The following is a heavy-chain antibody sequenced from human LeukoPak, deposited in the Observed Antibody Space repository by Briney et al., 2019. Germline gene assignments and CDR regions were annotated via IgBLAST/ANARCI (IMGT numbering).Heavy chain of an antibody. D-gene: IGHD1-26*01. J-gene: IGHJ4*02. CDR3: ARGHSGSYYVLGFGY. CDR2: ISYDGSNK. CDR1: GFTFSSYA. Sequence: GRSLRLSCAASGFTFSSYAMHWVRQAPGKGLEWVAVISYDGSNKYYADSVKGRFTISRDNSKNTLYLQMNSLRAEDTAVYYCARGHSGSYYVLGFGYWGQGTLVTVSS. V-gene: IGHV3-30-3*01.